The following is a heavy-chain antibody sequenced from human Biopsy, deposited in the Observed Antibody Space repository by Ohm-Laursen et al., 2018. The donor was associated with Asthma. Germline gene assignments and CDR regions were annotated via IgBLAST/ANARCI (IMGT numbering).Heavy chain of an antibody. CDR2: IAWDGINS. CDR3: ARAGESDLVGGLDV. CDR1: GFTFSIYD. V-gene: IGHV3-30*03. D-gene: IGHD2-21*01. Sequence: SLRLSCTASGFTFSIYDIHWVRQAPGKGLEWVAYIAWDGINSYYADSVKGRFTISRDNSRNTLYLQKNSLRADDTAVYYCARAGESDLVGGLDVWGQGTTVSVS. J-gene: IGHJ6*02.